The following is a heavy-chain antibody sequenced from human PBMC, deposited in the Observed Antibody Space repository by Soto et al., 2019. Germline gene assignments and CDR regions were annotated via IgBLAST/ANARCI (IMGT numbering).Heavy chain of an antibody. CDR2: ISSSSSYI. CDR3: ARDDGYQQLAYYFDY. CDR1: GFTFSSYS. Sequence: GGSLRLSCAASGFTFSSYSMNWVRQAPGKGLEWVSSISSSSSYIYYADSVKGRFTISRDNAKNSLYLQMNSLRAEDTAVYYCARDDGYQQLAYYFDYWGQGTLVTVSS. V-gene: IGHV3-21*01. D-gene: IGHD6-13*01. J-gene: IGHJ4*02.